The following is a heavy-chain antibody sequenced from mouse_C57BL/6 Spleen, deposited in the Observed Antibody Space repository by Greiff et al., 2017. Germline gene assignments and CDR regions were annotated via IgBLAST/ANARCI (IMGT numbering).Heavy chain of an antibody. CDR3: ARWGLYGNYGYFDV. D-gene: IGHD2-1*01. CDR2: ISDGGSYT. J-gene: IGHJ1*03. V-gene: IGHV5-4*03. CDR1: GFTFSSYA. Sequence: EVNLVESGGGLVKPGGSLKLSCAASGFTFSSYAMSWVRQTPEQRLEWVATISDGGSYTYYPDNVKGRFTISRDNATNKLYLQMSHLKSEDTAMYYGARWGLYGNYGYFDVWGTGTTVTVSS.